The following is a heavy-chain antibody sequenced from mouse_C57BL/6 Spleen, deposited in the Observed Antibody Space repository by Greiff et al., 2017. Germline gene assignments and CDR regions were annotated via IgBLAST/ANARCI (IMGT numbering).Heavy chain of an antibody. J-gene: IGHJ3*01. CDR1: GYTFTNYW. V-gene: IGHV1-63*01. D-gene: IGHD2-3*01. CDR2: IYPGGGYT. CDR3: ARRDGYYFWFAY. Sequence: QVQLQQSGAELVRPGTSVKMSCKASGYTFTNYWIGWAKQRPGHGLEWIGDIYPGGGYTNYNEKFKGKATLTADKSSSTAYMQFSSLTSENSATYYCARRDGYYFWFAYWGQGTLVTVSA.